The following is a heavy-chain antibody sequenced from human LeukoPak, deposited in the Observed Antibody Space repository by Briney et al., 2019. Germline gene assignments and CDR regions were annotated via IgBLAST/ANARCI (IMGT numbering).Heavy chain of an antibody. CDR1: GFTFSSYA. CDR3: AKTTGGGH. J-gene: IGHJ4*02. Sequence: AGGSLRLSCAASGFTFSSYAMSWVRQAPGKGLDWVSSVSGGGINTYYADSVKGRFTISRDNAMNTLYLQMNSLRAEDTALYYCAKTTGGGHWGQGTLVTVSS. D-gene: IGHD4-11*01. V-gene: IGHV3-23*01. CDR2: VSGGGINT.